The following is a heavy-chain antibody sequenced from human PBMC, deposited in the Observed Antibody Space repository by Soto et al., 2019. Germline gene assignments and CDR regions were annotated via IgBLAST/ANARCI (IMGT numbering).Heavy chain of an antibody. Sequence: QVQLVESGGGVVQPGRSLRLSCAASGFTFSSYAMHWVRQPPGKGLEWVAVISYDGSNKYYADSVKGRFTISRDNSKNTVYLQMNSRRAEDKAVYYCARAATIFGVVTYYYYYGMDVWGQGTTVTVSS. D-gene: IGHD3-3*01. CDR1: GFTFSSYA. J-gene: IGHJ6*02. CDR3: ARAATIFGVVTYYYYYGMDV. CDR2: ISYDGSNK. V-gene: IGHV3-30-3*01.